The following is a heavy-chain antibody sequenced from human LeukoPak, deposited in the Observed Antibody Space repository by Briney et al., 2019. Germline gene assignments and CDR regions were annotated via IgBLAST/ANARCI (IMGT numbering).Heavy chain of an antibody. Sequence: GASVKVSCKASGYTFTDYYMHWVRQAPGQGLEWMGGIIPIFGTANYAQKFQGRVTITADKSTSTAYMELSSLRSEDTAVYYCARNPPDYYDSSGYYTWGQGTLVTVSS. V-gene: IGHV1-69*06. CDR1: GYTFTDYY. CDR2: IIPIFGTA. J-gene: IGHJ5*02. D-gene: IGHD3-22*01. CDR3: ARNPPDYYDSSGYYT.